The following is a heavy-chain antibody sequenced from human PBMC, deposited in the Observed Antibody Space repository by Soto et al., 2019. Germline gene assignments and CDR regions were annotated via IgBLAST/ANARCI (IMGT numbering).Heavy chain of an antibody. CDR2: MNPNSGNT. CDR3: ARGYCSSTSCYHNWFDP. Sequence: ASVKVSCKASGCTFTSYDINWVRQATGQGLEWMGWMNPNSGNTGYAQKFQGRVTMTRNTSISTAYMELSSLRSEDTAVYYCARGYCSSTSCYHNWFDPWGQGTLVTVPS. J-gene: IGHJ5*02. D-gene: IGHD2-2*01. V-gene: IGHV1-8*01. CDR1: GCTFTSYD.